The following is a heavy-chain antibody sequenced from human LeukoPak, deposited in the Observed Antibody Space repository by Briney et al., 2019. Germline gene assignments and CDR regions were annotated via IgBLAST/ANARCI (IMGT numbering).Heavy chain of an antibody. CDR3: AKHRGSGWYYEDY. D-gene: IGHD6-19*01. V-gene: IGHV3-23*01. CDR1: GFTFTSYA. Sequence: PGGSLRLSCAASGFTFTSYAMSWVRQAPGKRLEWVSGLSGDGYSTFYADSVKGRFTISRDNSKNTLLLQMNSLRAEDTAVYYCAKHRGSGWYYEDYWGQGTLVTVSS. CDR2: LSGDGYST. J-gene: IGHJ4*02.